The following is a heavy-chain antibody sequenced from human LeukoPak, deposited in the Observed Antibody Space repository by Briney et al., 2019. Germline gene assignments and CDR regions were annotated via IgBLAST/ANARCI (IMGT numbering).Heavy chain of an antibody. J-gene: IGHJ4*02. V-gene: IGHV3-23*01. CDR3: AKDKALFDFFDY. CDR2: ISSSGSNI. Sequence: GGSLRLSCVASGFTFSNYEMSWVRQAPGKGLEWVSYISSSGSNIYYADSVKGRFTISRDNSKNTLYLQMNSLRAEDTAVYYCAKDKALFDFFDYWGQGTLVTVSS. CDR1: GFTFSNYE. D-gene: IGHD2-21*01.